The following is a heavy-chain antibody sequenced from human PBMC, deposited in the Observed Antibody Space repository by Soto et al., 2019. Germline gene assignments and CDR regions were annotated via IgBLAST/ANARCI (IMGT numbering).Heavy chain of an antibody. V-gene: IGHV4-31*03. CDR1: GGSISSGGYY. CDR2: IYYSGST. Sequence: SETLSLTCTVSGGSISSGGYYWSWIRQHPGKGLEWIGYIYYSGSTYYNPSLKSRVTISVDTSKNQFSLKLSSVTAAGTAVYYCARCSEGYQLLLANWFDPWGQGTLVTVSS. J-gene: IGHJ5*02. CDR3: ARCSEGYQLLLANWFDP. D-gene: IGHD2-2*01.